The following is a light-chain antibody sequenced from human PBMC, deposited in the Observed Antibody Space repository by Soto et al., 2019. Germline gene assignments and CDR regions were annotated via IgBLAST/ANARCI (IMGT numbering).Light chain of an antibody. CDR2: GAS. Sequence: DITMTQSPSSLSASVGDRVTIACRASHPISNYLNWYQHRPGKAPKLLIYGASTLQSGVPSRFSGSESGTDFTLTITSLQPEDCATYYCQQTYATPITFGQGRLLEV. CDR3: QQTYATPIT. J-gene: IGKJ5*01. V-gene: IGKV1-39*01. CDR1: HPISNY.